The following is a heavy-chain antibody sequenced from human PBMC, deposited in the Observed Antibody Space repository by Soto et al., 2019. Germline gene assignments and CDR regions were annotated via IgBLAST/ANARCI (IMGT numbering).Heavy chain of an antibody. CDR1: GYTFNKYA. V-gene: IGHV1-3*01. J-gene: IGHJ6*03. CDR3: ARDLQWLSPYYYPYMDV. D-gene: IGHD6-19*01. Sequence: ASVKVSCKASGYTFNKYAMHWVRQAPGQRLEWMGWIGAGNGKTEYSQTFQGRVTITGDKSTSTAHMELSSLRSEDTAVYYCARDLQWLSPYYYPYMDVWGKGTTVTVSS. CDR2: IGAGNGKT.